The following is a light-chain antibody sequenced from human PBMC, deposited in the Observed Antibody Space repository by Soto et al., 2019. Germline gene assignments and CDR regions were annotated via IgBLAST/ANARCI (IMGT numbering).Light chain of an antibody. CDR3: QQRIKWPIT. J-gene: IGKJ5*01. CDR1: QSISSSY. Sequence: DIVLTQSPGTLSLSPGDRATLSCRASQSISSSYVAWYQQKPGQAPRLLIYDAFNRATGTPARFSGSGSGTDFTLTISSLEPADSAVYYCQQRIKWPITFGQGTRLEIK. V-gene: IGKV3D-20*02. CDR2: DAF.